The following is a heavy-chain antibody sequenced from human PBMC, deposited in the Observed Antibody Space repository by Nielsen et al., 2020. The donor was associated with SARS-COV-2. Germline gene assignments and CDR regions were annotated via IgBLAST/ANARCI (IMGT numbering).Heavy chain of an antibody. Sequence: GGSLRLSCSASGFTFSSYAMHWVRQAPGKGLEYVSAISSNGGSTYYADSVKGRFTISRDNSKNTLYLQMSSLRAEDTAVYYCATLGYSSSPRGGHYFDYWGQGTLVTVSS. CDR2: ISSNGGST. D-gene: IGHD6-6*01. V-gene: IGHV3-64D*06. J-gene: IGHJ4*02. CDR3: ATLGYSSSPRGGHYFDY. CDR1: GFTFSSYA.